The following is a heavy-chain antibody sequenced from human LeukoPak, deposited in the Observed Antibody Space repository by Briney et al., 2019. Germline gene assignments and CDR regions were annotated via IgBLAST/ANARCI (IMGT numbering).Heavy chain of an antibody. V-gene: IGHV3-49*03. CDR3: TRSIAVAGNFDY. J-gene: IGHJ4*02. CDR2: IRGKAYGGTT. CDR1: GFTFGDYA. D-gene: IGHD6-19*01. Sequence: PGGSLRLSCTASGFTFGDYAMSWFRQAPGKGLEWVGFIRGKAYGGTTEYAASVKGRFTISRDDSKSIAYLQMNSLKTEDTAVYYCTRSIAVAGNFDYWGQGTLATVSS.